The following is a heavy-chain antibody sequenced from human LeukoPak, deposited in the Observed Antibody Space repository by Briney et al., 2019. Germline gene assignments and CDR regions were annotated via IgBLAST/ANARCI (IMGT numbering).Heavy chain of an antibody. Sequence: SVKVSCKASGGTFSSYAISWVRQAPGQGLEWMGGIIPIFGTANYAQKFQGRVTITADESTSTAYMELSSLRSEDTAVYYCARGKASTVVTLFDYWGQGTLVTVSS. CDR2: IIPIFGTA. V-gene: IGHV1-69*01. CDR1: GGTFSSYA. J-gene: IGHJ4*02. D-gene: IGHD4-23*01. CDR3: ARGKASTVVTLFDY.